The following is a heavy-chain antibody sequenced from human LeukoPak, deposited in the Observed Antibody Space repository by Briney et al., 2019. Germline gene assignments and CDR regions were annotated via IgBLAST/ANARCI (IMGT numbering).Heavy chain of an antibody. CDR1: AFTFGSFG. CDR3: AKGRIQSYMAPEY. J-gene: IGHJ4*02. Sequence: PGGSLRPSCAARAFTFGSFGMSWVRQAPGKGLEWVSAISDTGGSTFYADSVKGRFTISRDNSKNTLYLQMNSLRAEDTAVYYCAKGRIQSYMAPEYWGQGTLVTVSS. V-gene: IGHV3-23*01. CDR2: ISDTGGST. D-gene: IGHD5-18*01.